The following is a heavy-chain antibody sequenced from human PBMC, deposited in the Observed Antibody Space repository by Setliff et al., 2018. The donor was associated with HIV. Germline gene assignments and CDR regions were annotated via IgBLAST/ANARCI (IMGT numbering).Heavy chain of an antibody. J-gene: IGHJ6*02. CDR1: GGPVTSSSYF. D-gene: IGHD6-19*01. CDR2: IYHSGST. CDR3: ARDAPLAVAGTDYYYGMDV. Sequence: SETLSLTCTVSGGPVTSSSYFWGWVRQPPGKGLEWIGSIYHSGSTYYNPSLKSRVTISVDTSKNQFSLKLSSVTAADTAVYYCARDAPLAVAGTDYYYGMDVWGQGTTVTVSS. V-gene: IGHV4-39*07.